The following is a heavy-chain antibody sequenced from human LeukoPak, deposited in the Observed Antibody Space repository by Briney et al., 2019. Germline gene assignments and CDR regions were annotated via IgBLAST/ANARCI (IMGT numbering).Heavy chain of an antibody. Sequence: ASVKVSCKASGYTFTNYYMHWVRRAPGQGLEWMGIINPSGGSTRSAQNFQDRVTMTRDTSTGTVYMELSSLRSEDTAVYYCARGPATATAWPFDYWGQGTLSPSPQ. CDR1: GYTFTNYY. D-gene: IGHD6-13*01. CDR3: ARGPATATAWPFDY. V-gene: IGHV1-46*01. CDR2: INPSGGST. J-gene: IGHJ4*02.